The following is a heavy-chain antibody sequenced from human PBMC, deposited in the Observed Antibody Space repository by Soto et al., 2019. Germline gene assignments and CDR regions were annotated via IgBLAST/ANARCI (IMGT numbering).Heavy chain of an antibody. J-gene: IGHJ4*02. CDR2: VNPILSMS. CDR3: ATSYGSGYRAFDY. D-gene: IGHD3-10*01. CDR1: GDTFSFYT. Sequence: QVQLVQSGAELKQPGSSVKVSCKASGDTFSFYTINWVRQAPGLGLEWMGRVNPILSMSNYAQKFQGRVTMTADKSTSTAYTELRSLRSEDTAFYYCATSYGSGYRAFDYWGQGALVTVSS. V-gene: IGHV1-69*02.